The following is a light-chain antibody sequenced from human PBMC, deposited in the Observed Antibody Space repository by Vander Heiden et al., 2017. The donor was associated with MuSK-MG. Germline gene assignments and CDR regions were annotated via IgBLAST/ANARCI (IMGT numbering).Light chain of an antibody. J-gene: IGLJ1*01. CDR1: KLGDKY. CDR3: QAWDSSTGV. Sequence: SYELTQPPAVSVSPGQTASITCSGDKLGDKYACLYQQKPGQSPVLVIYKDSKRPAGIPERFSGSNSGNTATLTISGTQAMDEDDYYCQAWDSSTGVFGTGTKVTVL. V-gene: IGLV3-1*01. CDR2: KDS.